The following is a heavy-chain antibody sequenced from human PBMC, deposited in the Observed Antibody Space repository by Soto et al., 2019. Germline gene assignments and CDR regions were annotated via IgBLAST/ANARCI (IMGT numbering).Heavy chain of an antibody. J-gene: IGHJ4*02. D-gene: IGHD3-22*01. CDR3: ARFLTGTMIVVVSQGFDY. V-gene: IGHV1-18*04. CDR1: GYTFTSYG. Sequence: ASVKVSCKASGYTFTSYGISWVRQAPGQGLEWMGWISAYNGNTNYAQKLQGRVTMTTDTSTSTAYMELRSLRSDDTAVYYCARFLTGTMIVVVSQGFDYWGQGRVVPVSS. CDR2: ISAYNGNT.